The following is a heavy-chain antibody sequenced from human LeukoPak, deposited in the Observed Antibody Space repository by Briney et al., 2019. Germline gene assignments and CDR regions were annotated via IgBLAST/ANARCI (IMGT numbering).Heavy chain of an antibody. CDR3: AKIGPPSLRSLEERGYYYYYMDV. CDR2: ISGSGGST. D-gene: IGHD3-3*01. J-gene: IGHJ6*03. CDR1: GFTFSSYA. V-gene: IGHV3-23*01. Sequence: GGSLRLSCAASGFTFSSYAMSWVRQAPGKGLEWVSAISGSGGSTYYADSVKGRFTISRDNSKNTLYLQMNSLRAEDTAVYYCAKIGPPSLRSLEERGYYYYYMDVWGKGTTVTVSS.